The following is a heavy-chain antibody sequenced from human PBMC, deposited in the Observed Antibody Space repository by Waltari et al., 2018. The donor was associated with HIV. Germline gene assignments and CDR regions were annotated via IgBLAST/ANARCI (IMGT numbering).Heavy chain of an antibody. CDR2: ISATVTTI. CDR1: ESTFSDYS. D-gene: IGHD2-15*01. Sequence: EVQLVESGGKLVQPGGSLRLPCLASESTFSDYSLTWVLQGPGKGLEWVAYISATVTTIFYANSVKGRFTVSRDNVENSLYLDMSSLRAEDTGDYYCARCETVVTPFINKYLGLDVWGPGTTVTVSS. J-gene: IGHJ6*02. CDR3: ARCETVVTPFINKYLGLDV. V-gene: IGHV3-48*01.